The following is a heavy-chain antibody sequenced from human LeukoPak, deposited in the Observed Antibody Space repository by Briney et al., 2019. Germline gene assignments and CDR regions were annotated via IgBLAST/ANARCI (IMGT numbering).Heavy chain of an antibody. V-gene: IGHV4-59*08. CDR1: GGSISSYY. D-gene: IGHD4-17*01. CDR2: IYYSGST. J-gene: IGHJ1*01. CDR3: ARHYGPGLEYFQH. Sequence: SETLSLTCTVSGGSISSYYWSWIRQPPGKGLEWIGYIYYSGSTNYNPSLKSRVTISVDTSKNQFSLKLSSVTAADTAVYYCARHYGPGLEYFQHWGQGTLVTVSS.